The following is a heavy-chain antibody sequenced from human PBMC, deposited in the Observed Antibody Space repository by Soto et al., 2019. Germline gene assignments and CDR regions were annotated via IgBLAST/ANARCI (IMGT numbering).Heavy chain of an antibody. Sequence: QVQLQQWGAGLLKPSETLSLTCAVYGGSFSGYYWSWIRQPPGKGLEWIGEINHSGSTNYNPSLKSRVTISVDTSKNQFSLKLSSVTAADTAVYYCARGWRTYGSGSYYNYNWFDPWGQGTLVTVSS. J-gene: IGHJ5*02. CDR3: ARGWRTYGSGSYYNYNWFDP. CDR2: INHSGST. V-gene: IGHV4-34*01. CDR1: GGSFSGYY. D-gene: IGHD3-10*01.